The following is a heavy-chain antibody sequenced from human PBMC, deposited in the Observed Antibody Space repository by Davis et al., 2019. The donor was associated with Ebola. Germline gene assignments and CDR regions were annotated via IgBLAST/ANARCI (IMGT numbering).Heavy chain of an antibody. D-gene: IGHD2-2*02. J-gene: IGHJ4*02. CDR1: GYTFTSYY. Sequence: ASVKVSCKASGYTFTSYYMHWVRQAPGQGLEWMGIINPSGGSTSYAQKFQGRVTMTEDTSTDTAYMELRSLRSDDTAVYYCARDHVGGYCSSTSCYRLPGYWGQGTLVTVSS. CDR2: INPSGGST. CDR3: ARDHVGGYCSSTSCYRLPGY. V-gene: IGHV1-46*01.